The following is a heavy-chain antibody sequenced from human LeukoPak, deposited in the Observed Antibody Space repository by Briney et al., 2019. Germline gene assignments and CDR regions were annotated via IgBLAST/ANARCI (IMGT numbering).Heavy chain of an antibody. D-gene: IGHD1-1*01. CDR1: GFTFSNYD. V-gene: IGHV3-30*18. Sequence: PGRSLRLSCAASGFTFSNYDMHWVRQAPGKGLEWVAVISYDGTNKYYADSVKGRFTISRDNSKNTLHLQMNRLRAEDTAVYYCAKDDRWNEAAFDYWGQATLVTVCS. CDR3: AKDDRWNEAAFDY. J-gene: IGHJ4*02. CDR2: ISYDGTNK.